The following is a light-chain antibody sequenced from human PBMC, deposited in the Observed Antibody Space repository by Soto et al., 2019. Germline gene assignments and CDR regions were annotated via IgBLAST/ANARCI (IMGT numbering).Light chain of an antibody. CDR3: HHYNSYPCT. Sequence: DIQMTQSPSTLSASVGDRVTITCRASQSISSWLAWYQQKPGKAPKLLIYDASSLESGVPSRFSGSGSGTEFTLTISSLQPDDFAPYYCHHYNSYPCTFGQGTKVEIK. J-gene: IGKJ1*01. CDR2: DAS. CDR1: QSISSW. V-gene: IGKV1-5*01.